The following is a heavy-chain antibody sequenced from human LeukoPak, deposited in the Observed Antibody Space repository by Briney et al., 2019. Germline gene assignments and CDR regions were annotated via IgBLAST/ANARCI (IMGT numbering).Heavy chain of an antibody. V-gene: IGHV3-23*01. CDR3: VSLGYSSSSVRY. J-gene: IGHJ4*02. CDR1: GFTFSSYA. CDR2: ISGSGGST. D-gene: IGHD6-6*01. Sequence: GGSLRLSCAASGFTFSSYAMSWVRQAPGKGLEWVSAISGSGGSTYYTDSVKGRFTISRDNSKNTLYLQMNSLRAEDTAVYFCVSLGYSSSSVRYWGQGTLVTVSS.